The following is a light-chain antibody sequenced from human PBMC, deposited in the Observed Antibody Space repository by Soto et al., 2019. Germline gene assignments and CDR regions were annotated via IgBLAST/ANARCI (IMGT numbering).Light chain of an antibody. J-gene: IGLJ1*01. CDR3: ISYTGSSTSYV. Sequence: QSALTQPASVSGSPGQSITISCTGTSSDVGGYKYVSWYQQHPGKTPKLMIYEVSNRPSGVSSRFSGSKSGNTASLTISGLQAEDEADYYCISYTGSSTSYVFGSGTKVTVL. CDR2: EVS. CDR1: SSDVGGYKY. V-gene: IGLV2-14*01.